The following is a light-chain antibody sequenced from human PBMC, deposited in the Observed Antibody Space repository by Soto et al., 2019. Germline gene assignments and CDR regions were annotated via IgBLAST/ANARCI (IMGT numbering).Light chain of an antibody. CDR2: DVS. Sequence: QSALTQPASVAGSPGQSITIPCTGTSSDIGADNYVSWYQQHPRNAPQLIIFDVSYRPSGVSDRFSGSKSGNTASLTISGLQSADEADSYCCSYTTCISPHVIFGGGTNVPV. J-gene: IGLJ2*01. CDR3: CSYTTCISPHVI. CDR1: SSDIGADNY. V-gene: IGLV2-14*03.